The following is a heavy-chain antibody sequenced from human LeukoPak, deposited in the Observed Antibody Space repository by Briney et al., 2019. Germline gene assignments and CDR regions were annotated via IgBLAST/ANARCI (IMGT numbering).Heavy chain of an antibody. CDR3: ASGDLPRAFDI. CDR1: GFTVSSNY. Sequence: GGSLRLSCAASGFTVSSNYMSWVRQAPGKGLEWVSVIYSGGSTYYADSVKGRFTIYRDNSKNTLYLQMNSLRAEDTAVYYCASGDLPRAFDIWGQGTMVTVSS. J-gene: IGHJ3*02. CDR2: IYSGGST. D-gene: IGHD3-10*01. V-gene: IGHV3-53*01.